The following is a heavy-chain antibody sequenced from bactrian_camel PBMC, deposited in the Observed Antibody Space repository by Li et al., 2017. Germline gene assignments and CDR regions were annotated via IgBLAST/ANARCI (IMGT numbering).Heavy chain of an antibody. CDR3: GIDPARGSCYGPRRRSLTY. CDR1: TLSWDSDS. J-gene: IGHJ4*01. D-gene: IGHD5*01. Sequence: QLVESGGESVQAGGSLSLSCKISTLSWDSDSLVWFRQAPGKDREGVAAIDSRGVTHYADSVKGRFTISKDNAQKTLHLQMDNLKPEDTAMYFCGIDPARGSCYGPRRRSLTYWGQGTQVTVS. V-gene: IGHV3S59*01. CDR2: IDSRGVT.